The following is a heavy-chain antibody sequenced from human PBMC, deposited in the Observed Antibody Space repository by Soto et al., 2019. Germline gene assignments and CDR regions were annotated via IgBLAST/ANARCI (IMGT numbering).Heavy chain of an antibody. Sequence: QVQLVQSGAEVKKPGSSVKVSCKASGGTFSSYAISWVRQAPGQGLEWMGGIIPIFGTANYAQKFQGRVTITADESTSTAYMELSSLRSEDTAVYYCARESRCCSGGSCYFLAGIDYWGRGTLVTVSS. CDR2: IIPIFGTA. CDR3: ARESRCCSGGSCYFLAGIDY. J-gene: IGHJ4*02. CDR1: GGTFSSYA. D-gene: IGHD2-15*01. V-gene: IGHV1-69*12.